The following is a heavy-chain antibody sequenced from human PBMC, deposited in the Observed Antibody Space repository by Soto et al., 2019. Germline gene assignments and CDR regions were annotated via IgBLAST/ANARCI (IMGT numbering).Heavy chain of an antibody. D-gene: IGHD3-22*01. Sequence: VGSLRLSCAASGFTFSSYSMNWVRQAPGKGLEWVSFISSSSNYIYYADSVKGRFTISRDNAKHSLYLQMNSLRADDTAVYYCARDFDSSGYYHFDYWGQGTLVTAPQ. J-gene: IGHJ4*02. CDR3: ARDFDSSGYYHFDY. V-gene: IGHV3-21*01. CDR2: ISSSSNYI. CDR1: GFTFSSYS.